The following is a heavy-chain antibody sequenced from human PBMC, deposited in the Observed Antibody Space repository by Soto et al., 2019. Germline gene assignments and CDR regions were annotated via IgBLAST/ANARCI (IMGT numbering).Heavy chain of an antibody. V-gene: IGHV4-59*08. CDR3: ARRYGSAIDY. Sequence: QVQLQESGPGLVKSSETLSLTCTVSGGSISSYYWSWIRQPPGKGLEWIGYIYYSGSTNYNPSLKSRVTISVDTSKNQFSLKLSSVTAADTAVYYCARRYGSAIDYWGQGTLVTVSS. J-gene: IGHJ4*02. CDR2: IYYSGST. CDR1: GGSISSYY. D-gene: IGHD1-26*01.